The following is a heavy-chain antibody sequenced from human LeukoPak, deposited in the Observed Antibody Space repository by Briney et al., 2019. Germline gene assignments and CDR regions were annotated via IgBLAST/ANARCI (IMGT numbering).Heavy chain of an antibody. V-gene: IGHV3-30*04. CDR1: GFTFSSYA. Sequence: GGSLRLSCAASGFTFSSYAMYWVRQAPGKGLEWVAAISDDGRNKYYADSVKGRFTMSRDNSKNTLYLQMDSLRTEDTAVYYCARVRSYDFWSGLGYWGQGTLVTVSP. J-gene: IGHJ4*02. D-gene: IGHD3-3*01. CDR2: ISDDGRNK. CDR3: ARVRSYDFWSGLGY.